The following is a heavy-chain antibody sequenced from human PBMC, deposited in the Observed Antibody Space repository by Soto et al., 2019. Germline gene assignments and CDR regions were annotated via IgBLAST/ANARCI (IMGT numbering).Heavy chain of an antibody. CDR3: ARHDVTVTFNYFDP. D-gene: IGHD4-17*01. V-gene: IGHV4-39*01. CDR2: IDYSGNT. Sequence: SETLSLTCTVSGASISSGSYYWGWIRQPPGRGLEWIGSIDYSGNTNYNPSLMSRVTISVDTSNNQFSLRLSSVTAADTALYFCARHDVTVTFNYFDPWGQGTLVTVSS. J-gene: IGHJ5*02. CDR1: GASISSGSYY.